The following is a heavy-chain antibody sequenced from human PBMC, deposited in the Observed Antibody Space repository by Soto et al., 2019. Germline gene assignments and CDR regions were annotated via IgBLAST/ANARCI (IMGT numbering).Heavy chain of an antibody. D-gene: IGHD4-4*01. CDR1: GFTCSRYW. Sequence: GGSLRLSCAASGFTCSRYWMHWVRQAPGEGLRWVSRINSDGSMTSYADSVKGRFTISRDNAKNTVYLHMNSLRAEDTARYYCVRGKDQYNTLTYSYYDQRGQETLVTVSS. J-gene: IGHJ4*02. CDR2: INSDGSMT. V-gene: IGHV3-74*01. CDR3: VRGKDQYNTLTYSYYDQ.